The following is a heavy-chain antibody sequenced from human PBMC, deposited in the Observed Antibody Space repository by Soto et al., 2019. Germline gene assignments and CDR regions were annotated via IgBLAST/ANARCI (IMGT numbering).Heavy chain of an antibody. D-gene: IGHD2-2*02. Sequence: GGSLRLSCAASGFTFSSYAMHWVRQAQGKGLEWVAVISYDGSNKYYADSVKGRFTISRDNSKNTLYLQMNSLRAEDTAVYYCARTYCSSTSCYMGDGMDVWGQGTTVTVSS. CDR3: ARTYCSSTSCYMGDGMDV. CDR1: GFTFSSYA. CDR2: ISYDGSNK. J-gene: IGHJ6*02. V-gene: IGHV3-30-3*01.